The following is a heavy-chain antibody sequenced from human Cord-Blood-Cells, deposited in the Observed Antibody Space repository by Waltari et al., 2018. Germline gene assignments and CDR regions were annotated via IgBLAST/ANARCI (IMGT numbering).Heavy chain of an antibody. CDR3: ASWMRAAAGPYFDY. D-gene: IGHD6-13*01. V-gene: IGHV1-2*02. Sequence: VQLVQSGAEVKQPGASVQVSCRASGYTFTGYYMNWVRPSPGQGLEWMGWINPNSGGTNYAQKFQGRVTMTRDTSISTAYMELSRLRSDDTAVYYCASWMRAAAGPYFDYWGQGTLVTVSS. CDR2: INPNSGGT. J-gene: IGHJ4*02. CDR1: GYTFTGYY.